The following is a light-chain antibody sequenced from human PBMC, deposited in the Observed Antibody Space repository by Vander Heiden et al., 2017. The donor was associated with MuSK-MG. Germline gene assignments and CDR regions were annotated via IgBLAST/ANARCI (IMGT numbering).Light chain of an antibody. J-gene: IGKJ5*01. CDR3: QQSYRTPIT. CDR1: NNSSTY. Sequence: DIQMTQSPSSLAASVGDRVAITCLANNNSSTYLNWYQQKRGEVPKLLMYAASRWQSGVPSRFSGRGSGTDFTLTISSLQPEDVATYYCQQSYRTPITFGQGTQL. CDR2: AAS. V-gene: IGKV1-39*01.